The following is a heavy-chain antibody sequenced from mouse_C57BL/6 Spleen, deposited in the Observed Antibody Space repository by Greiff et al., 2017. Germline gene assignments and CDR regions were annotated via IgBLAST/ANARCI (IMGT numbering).Heavy chain of an antibody. V-gene: IGHV5-6*01. Sequence: VQLKESGGDLVKPGGSLKLSCAASGFTFSSYGMSWVRQTPDKRLEWVATISSGGSYTYYPDSVKGRFTISRDNAKNTLYLQMSSLKSEDTAMYYCARGEFTTVVAPDYWGQGTTLTVSS. CDR2: ISSGGSYT. J-gene: IGHJ2*01. CDR3: ARGEFTTVVAPDY. D-gene: IGHD1-1*01. CDR1: GFTFSSYG.